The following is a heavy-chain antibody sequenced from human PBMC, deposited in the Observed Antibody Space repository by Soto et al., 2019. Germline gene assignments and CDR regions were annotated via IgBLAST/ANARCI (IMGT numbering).Heavy chain of an antibody. J-gene: IGHJ4*02. CDR2: IYRTGST. CDR1: GGSFTSNNW. CDR3: ASRDPGTSVDY. Sequence: QVQLQESGPGLVKPSGTLSLTCAVSGGSFTSNNWWTWVRQPPGQGLEWIGEIYRTGSTNYNPSLKSRVTISHDKSENQCSLKVTSLTAADTAVYYCASRDPGTSVDYWGQGTLVTVSS. D-gene: IGHD1-7*01. V-gene: IGHV4-4*02.